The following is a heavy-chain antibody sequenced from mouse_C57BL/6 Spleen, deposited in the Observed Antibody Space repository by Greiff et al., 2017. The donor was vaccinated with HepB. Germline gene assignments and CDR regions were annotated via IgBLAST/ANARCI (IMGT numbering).Heavy chain of an antibody. CDR3: SRAGGGSRGYYAMDY. Sequence: QVQLQRPGAELVKPGASVKMSCKASGYTFTSYWITWVKQRPGQGLEWIGDIYPGSGSTNYNEKFKSKATLTVDTSSSTAYMQLSSLTSEDSAVYYCSRAGGGSRGYYAMDYWGQGTSVTVSS. V-gene: IGHV1-55*01. D-gene: IGHD1-1*01. CDR1: GYTFTSYW. CDR2: IYPGSGST. J-gene: IGHJ4*01.